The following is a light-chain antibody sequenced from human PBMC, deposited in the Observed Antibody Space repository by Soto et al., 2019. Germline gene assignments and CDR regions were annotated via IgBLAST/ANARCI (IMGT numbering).Light chain of an antibody. CDR1: QSISSY. Sequence: DIQLSQSPSFLSAYVGDRVTITCRASQSISSYLAWYQQKPGKAPKLLIYAASSLQSGVPSRFSVGGSGTDFTLTISSLQPEDFATYYCQQSYSIPLTFAGGTKVDIK. V-gene: IGKV1-39*01. CDR2: AAS. J-gene: IGKJ4*01. CDR3: QQSYSIPLT.